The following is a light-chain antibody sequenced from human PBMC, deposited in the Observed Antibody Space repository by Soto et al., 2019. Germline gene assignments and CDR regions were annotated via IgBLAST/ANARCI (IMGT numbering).Light chain of an antibody. V-gene: IGKV3-15*01. CDR3: HQYNNWPPET. Sequence: EIVMTQSPATLSVSPGERATLSCRASQSVGSNLAWYQQKPGQAPRLLIYHASTRAAGGPARFSGSGSGTEFTLTISSLQSEDFAVYYCHQYNNWPPETFGQGTKVEIK. J-gene: IGKJ1*01. CDR2: HAS. CDR1: QSVGSN.